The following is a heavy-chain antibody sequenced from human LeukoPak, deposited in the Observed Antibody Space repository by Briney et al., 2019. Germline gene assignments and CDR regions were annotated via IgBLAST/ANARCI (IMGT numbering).Heavy chain of an antibody. CDR2: IYYSGST. CDR1: GGSISSSSYY. J-gene: IGHJ4*02. Sequence: SETLSLTRTVSGGSISSSSYYWGWIRQTPGKGLEWIGSIYYSGSTFYSPSLKSRVTISVDTSKNQFSLKLSSVTAADTAVYYCASLRERSYYARGFDYWGQGTLVTVSS. V-gene: IGHV4-39*01. CDR3: ASLRERSYYARGFDY. D-gene: IGHD1-26*01.